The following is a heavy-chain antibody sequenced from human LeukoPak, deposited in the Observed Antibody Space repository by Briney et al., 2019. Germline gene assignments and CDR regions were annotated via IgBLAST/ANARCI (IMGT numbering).Heavy chain of an antibody. CDR3: ARVISSGWYDRGAFDI. V-gene: IGHV3-21*01. CDR2: TSSSSSYI. Sequence: GGSLRLSCAASGFTFSSYSMNWVRQAPGKGLEWVSSTSSSSSYIYYADSVKGRFTISRDNAKNSLYLQMNSLRAEDAAVYYCARVISSGWYDRGAFDIWGQGTMVTVSS. J-gene: IGHJ3*02. CDR1: GFTFSSYS. D-gene: IGHD6-19*01.